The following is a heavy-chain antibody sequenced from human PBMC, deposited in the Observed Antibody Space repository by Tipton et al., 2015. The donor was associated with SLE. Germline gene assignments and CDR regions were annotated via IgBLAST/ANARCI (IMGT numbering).Heavy chain of an antibody. CDR1: GGSISSSSYY. Sequence: TLSLTCTVSGGSISSSSYYWGWIHQPPGKGLEWIGSIYYSGSTYYNPSLKSRVTISLDTSKNQFSLNLSSLTAADAAVYYCARSLLAAAGPWDYWGQGTLVTVSS. V-gene: IGHV4-39*07. J-gene: IGHJ4*02. CDR3: ARSLLAAAGPWDY. D-gene: IGHD6-13*01. CDR2: IYYSGST.